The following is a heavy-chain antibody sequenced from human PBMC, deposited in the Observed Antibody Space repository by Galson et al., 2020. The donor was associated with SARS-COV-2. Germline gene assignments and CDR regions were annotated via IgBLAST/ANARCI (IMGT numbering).Heavy chain of an antibody. CDR2: ISYDENYK. D-gene: IGHD3-22*01. CDR3: AKETADYDSSNFDF. J-gene: IGHJ4*02. V-gene: IGHV3-30-3*01. Sequence: GESLKISCAASGFTFRNYAMHWVRQAPGKGLEWVAIISYDENYKYADSVMGRFTISRDNSKNTLYLQMNSLRAEDTALYFCAKETADYDSSNFDFWGQGTLVTVSS. CDR1: GFTFRNYA.